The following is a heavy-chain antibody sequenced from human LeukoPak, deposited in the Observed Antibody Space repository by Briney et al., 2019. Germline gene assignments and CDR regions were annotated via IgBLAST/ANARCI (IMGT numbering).Heavy chain of an antibody. CDR2: ISAYNGNT. CDR1: GSTFTSYG. Sequence: ASVKVSCKASGSTFTSYGISWVRQAPGQGLEWMGWISAYNGNTNYAQKLQGRVTMTTDTSTSTAYMELRSLRSNDTAVYYCARLNKGSSSWYWGYNWFDPWGQGTLVTVSS. V-gene: IGHV1-18*01. D-gene: IGHD6-13*01. J-gene: IGHJ5*02. CDR3: ARLNKGSSSWYWGYNWFDP.